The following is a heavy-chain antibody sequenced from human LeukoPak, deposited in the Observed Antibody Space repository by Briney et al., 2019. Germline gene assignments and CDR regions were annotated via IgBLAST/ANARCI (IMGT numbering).Heavy chain of an antibody. J-gene: IGHJ4*02. Sequence: SETLSLTCSVSGGSISSFYWSWIRRPAGKGLEWIGHIYTSGSTNDNPSLKSRVTMSVDTSKNQFSLKLSSVTAADTAVYYCARDVVAALGSFDYWGQGTLVTVSS. D-gene: IGHD2-2*01. CDR3: ARDVVAALGSFDY. V-gene: IGHV4-4*07. CDR1: GGSISSFY. CDR2: IYTSGST.